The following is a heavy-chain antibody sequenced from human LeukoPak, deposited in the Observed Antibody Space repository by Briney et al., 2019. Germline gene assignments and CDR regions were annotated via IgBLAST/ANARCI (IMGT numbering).Heavy chain of an antibody. CDR2: ISGSGGST. CDR1: GFTFSSYA. D-gene: IGHD6-13*01. Sequence: GGSLRLFCAASGFTFSSYAMSWVRQAPGKGLEWVSAISGSGGSTYYADSVKGRFTISRDNSKNTLYLQMNSLRAEDTAVYYCAKDGFRSSWSYYFDYWGQGTLVTVSS. V-gene: IGHV3-23*01. J-gene: IGHJ4*02. CDR3: AKDGFRSSWSYYFDY.